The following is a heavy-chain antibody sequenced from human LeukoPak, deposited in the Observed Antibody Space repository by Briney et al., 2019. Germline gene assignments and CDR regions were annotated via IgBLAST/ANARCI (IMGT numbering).Heavy chain of an antibody. V-gene: IGHV4-38-2*01. CDR1: GYSISSGYY. CDR2: MYHSGST. J-gene: IGHJ6*03. Sequence: PSETLSLTCAVSGYSISSGYYWGWFRPPPGKGLEWIGCMYHSGSTYYNPSLKSRVTISVDTSKNQFSLKLSSVTAADTAAYYCARQGGSSSPYYYYMDVWGKGTTVTVSS. CDR3: ARQGGSSSPYYYYMDV. D-gene: IGHD6-13*01.